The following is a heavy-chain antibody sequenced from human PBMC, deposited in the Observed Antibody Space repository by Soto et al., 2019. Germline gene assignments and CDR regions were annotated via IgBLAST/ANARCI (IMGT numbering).Heavy chain of an antibody. Sequence: QITLKESGPTLVKPTQTLTLTCTFSGFSLSTIGVGVGWIRQPPGEALEWLALIYWDGDKPYSPSLKSRLTIAKGTSKAQVVLTMTNMDPVDTATYYCAHSVYQGTFDIWGQGTMVTVSS. CDR1: GFSLSTIGVG. D-gene: IGHD2-8*01. CDR3: AHSVYQGTFDI. CDR2: IYWDGDK. V-gene: IGHV2-5*02. J-gene: IGHJ3*02.